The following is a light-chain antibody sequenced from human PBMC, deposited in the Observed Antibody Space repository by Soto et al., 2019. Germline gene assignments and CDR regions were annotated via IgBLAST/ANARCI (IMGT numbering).Light chain of an antibody. J-gene: IGLJ1*01. V-gene: IGLV1-44*01. CDR3: AAWDDNVYV. CDR2: LNT. Sequence: QSVLTQPPSASGTPGQRVIISCSGGSSNIGRSPVNWYQKFPGTAPKLLISLNTQRPSGVPDRFSGSKSGTSASLAISGLRSEDEADYYCAAWDDNVYVFGTGTKVTVL. CDR1: SSNIGRSP.